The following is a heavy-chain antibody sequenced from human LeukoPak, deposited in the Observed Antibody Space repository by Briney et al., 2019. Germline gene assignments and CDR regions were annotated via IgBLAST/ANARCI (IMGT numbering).Heavy chain of an antibody. Sequence: PGGSLRLSCAASGFTFSSYSMSWVRQAPGKGLEWVSAISGSGTTTKYADSVKGRFTISRDNSRNMLYLQMSSLRAEDTAVYYCATEKGGDAYNFDCWGQGTLVTVSS. CDR3: ATEKGGDAYNFDC. CDR2: ISGSGTTT. D-gene: IGHD5-24*01. J-gene: IGHJ4*02. CDR1: GFTFSSYS. V-gene: IGHV3-23*01.